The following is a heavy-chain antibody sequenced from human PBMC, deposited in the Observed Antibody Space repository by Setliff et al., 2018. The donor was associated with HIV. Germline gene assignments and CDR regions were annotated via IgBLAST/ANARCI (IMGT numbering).Heavy chain of an antibody. J-gene: IGHJ3*02. CDR2: IGAVGGPT. CDR3: AKDGDYRNGDYDAFDI. Sequence: PGGSLRLSCAASGFTFSSYAMGWVRQAPGKGLEWVSTIGAVGGPTHYAESVKGRFTISKDNSKNTVDLHMNSLRTEDTAVYYCAKDGDYRNGDYDAFDIWGLGTMVTVSS. D-gene: IGHD4-4*01. V-gene: IGHV3-23*01. CDR1: GFTFSSYA.